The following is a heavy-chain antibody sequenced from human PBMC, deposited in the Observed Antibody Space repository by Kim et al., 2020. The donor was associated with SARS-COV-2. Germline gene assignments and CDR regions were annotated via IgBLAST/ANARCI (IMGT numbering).Heavy chain of an antibody. V-gene: IGHV1-24*01. Sequence: ASVKVSCKVSGYTLTELSMHWVRQAPGKGLEWMGGFDPEDGETIYAQKFQGRVTMTEDTSTDTAYMELSSLRSEDTAVYYCATDATRVYCSSTSCSFDYGGQGTLVTVSS. J-gene: IGHJ4*02. CDR3: ATDATRVYCSSTSCSFDY. CDR1: GYTLTELS. D-gene: IGHD2-2*01. CDR2: FDPEDGET.